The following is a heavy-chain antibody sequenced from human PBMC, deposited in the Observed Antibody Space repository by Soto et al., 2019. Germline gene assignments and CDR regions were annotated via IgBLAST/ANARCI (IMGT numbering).Heavy chain of an antibody. V-gene: IGHV3-9*01. CDR1: GFTFDDYG. D-gene: IGHD3-10*01. CDR2: ISWNSGKI. J-gene: IGHJ4*02. Sequence: EVQLVQYGGGWVQPGRSLRLSCGASGFTFDDYGMHWGRQAPGKGLEWVSSISWNSGKIGYADSVKGRFTISRDNVKNSLYLQMNSLSAEDTALYYCARSREFSASDYFGFWGQGTLVTVSS. CDR3: ARSREFSASDYFGF.